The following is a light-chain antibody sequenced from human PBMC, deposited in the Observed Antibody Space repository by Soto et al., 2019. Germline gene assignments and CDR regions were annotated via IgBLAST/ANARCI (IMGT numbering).Light chain of an antibody. Sequence: DIQMTQSPSSVSASVGDRVTITCRASQSISSWLAWYQQKPGTVPKLLIYAASSLQSGVPSRFGGSGAGTEFTLTITSLQPEDFGTYYCQQGDSFPITFGQGTRLEIK. CDR3: QQGDSFPIT. J-gene: IGKJ5*01. CDR2: AAS. V-gene: IGKV1-12*01. CDR1: QSISSW.